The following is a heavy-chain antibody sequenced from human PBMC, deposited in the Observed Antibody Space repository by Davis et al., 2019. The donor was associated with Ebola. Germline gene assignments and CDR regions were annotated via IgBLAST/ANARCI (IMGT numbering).Heavy chain of an antibody. Sequence: GESLKISCAASGFTFSTYAMSWVRQAPGKGLEWLSSISNTGDSAYYADSVKGRFTISRNNSKNTLYLQMNSLTAEDTAVYYCAKRLWGPFAYWGQGTLVTVSS. D-gene: IGHD3-16*01. J-gene: IGHJ4*02. CDR1: GFTFSTYA. CDR3: AKRLWGPFAY. CDR2: ISNTGDSA. V-gene: IGHV3-23*01.